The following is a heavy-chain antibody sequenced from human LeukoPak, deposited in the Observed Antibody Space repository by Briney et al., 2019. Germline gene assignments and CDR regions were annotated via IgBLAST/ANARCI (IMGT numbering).Heavy chain of an antibody. J-gene: IGHJ3*02. CDR3: ARCWGSGRYLFDAFDI. CDR2: IKTDGSSP. Sequence: GGSLRLSCAASGFTFSSYWMHWVRQIPGKGLVWVSRIKTDGSSPIYADSVKGRFTISRDTAKNTLYLQMNSLRAEDTAVYYCARCWGSGRYLFDAFDIWGQGTMVTVSS. CDR1: GFTFSSYW. V-gene: IGHV3-74*01. D-gene: IGHD1-26*01.